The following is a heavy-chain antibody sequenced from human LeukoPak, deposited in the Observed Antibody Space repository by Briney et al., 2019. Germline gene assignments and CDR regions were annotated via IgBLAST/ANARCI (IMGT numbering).Heavy chain of an antibody. CDR2: IKQDGSEK. Sequence: GGSLRLSCAASGFTFSTYWMSWVRQAPEKGREWVANIKQDGSEKYYVDSVKGRFTISRDNAKNSLYLQMNSLRADDTAVYYCARENDYTDYGQDYNYYMDVWGNGTTVTVSS. D-gene: IGHD4-17*01. V-gene: IGHV3-7*01. J-gene: IGHJ6*03. CDR3: ARENDYTDYGQDYNYYMDV. CDR1: GFTFSTYW.